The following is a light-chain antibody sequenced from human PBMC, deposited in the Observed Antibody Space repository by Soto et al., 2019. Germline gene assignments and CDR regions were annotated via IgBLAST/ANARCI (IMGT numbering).Light chain of an antibody. V-gene: IGLV2-14*01. J-gene: IGLJ3*02. Sequence: QSALTQPASVSGSPGQSITISCTGTSSDVGGYNYVSWYQQHPGKAPKLMIYEVSNRPSGVSNRFSGAKSGNTASLTISGFQAEDEADYYCLSYPSSSTPGVFRGGTHLTVL. CDR3: LSYPSSSTPGV. CDR2: EVS. CDR1: SSDVGGYNY.